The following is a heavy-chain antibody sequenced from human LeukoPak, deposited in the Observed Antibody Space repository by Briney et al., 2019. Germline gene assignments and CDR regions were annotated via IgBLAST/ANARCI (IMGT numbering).Heavy chain of an antibody. CDR2: ISWDGGST. Sequence: GGSLRLSCAASGFTFDDYAMHWVRQAPGKGLEWVSLISWDGGSTYYADSVKGRFTISRDNSKNSLYLQMNSLRAEDTALYYCAKDIAYGGNSKGGFDYWGQGTLVTVSS. J-gene: IGHJ4*02. V-gene: IGHV3-43D*03. CDR3: AKDIAYGGNSKGGFDY. CDR1: GFTFDDYA. D-gene: IGHD4-23*01.